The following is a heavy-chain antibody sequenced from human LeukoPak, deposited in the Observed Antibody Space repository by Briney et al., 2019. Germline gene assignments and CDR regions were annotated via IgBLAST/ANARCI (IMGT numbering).Heavy chain of an antibody. CDR1: GGTFSSYA. CDR3: ATSAHPSYGDYFDY. Sequence: SVKVSCKASGGTFSSYAISWVRQAPGQGLEWMGGIIPIFGTANYAQKFQGRVTITADESTSTAYMELSSLRSEDTAVYYCATSAHPSYGDYFDYWGQGTLVTVSS. CDR2: IIPIFGTA. D-gene: IGHD4-17*01. V-gene: IGHV1-69*13. J-gene: IGHJ4*02.